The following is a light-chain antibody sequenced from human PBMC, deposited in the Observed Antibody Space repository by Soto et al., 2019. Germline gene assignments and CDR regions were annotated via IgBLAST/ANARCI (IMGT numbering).Light chain of an antibody. Sequence: QSVLTQPASVSGSPGQSITISCTGTSSDGGGYNYVSWYQQHPGKAPKFMMYDVSNRPSGVSNRFSGSKSGNTASLTISGLQAEDEVYYYCCSYTTCTTRQIVFVTGTEVTV. CDR1: SSDGGGYNY. V-gene: IGLV2-14*01. CDR3: CSYTTCTTRQIV. CDR2: DVS. J-gene: IGLJ1*01.